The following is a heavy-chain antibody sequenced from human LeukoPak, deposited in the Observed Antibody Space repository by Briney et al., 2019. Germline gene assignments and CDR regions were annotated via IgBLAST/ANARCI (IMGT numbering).Heavy chain of an antibody. J-gene: IGHJ4*02. CDR1: GGSISSGGYY. Sequence: SETLSLTCTVSGGSISSGGYYWSWIRQHPGKGLEWIGYIYYSGSTYYNPSLKSRVTISADTSKNQFSLKLNSVTAADTAVYYCARSEWLASFDYWGQGTLVTVSS. CDR2: IYYSGST. V-gene: IGHV4-31*03. CDR3: ARSEWLASFDY. D-gene: IGHD6-19*01.